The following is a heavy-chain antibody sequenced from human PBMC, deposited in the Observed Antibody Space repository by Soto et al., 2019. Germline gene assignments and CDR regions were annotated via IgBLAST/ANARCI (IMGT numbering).Heavy chain of an antibody. CDR1: GYTFSSYH. CDR2: ISAYNGNT. CDR3: ARDLPPVDY. J-gene: IGHJ4*02. Sequence: QIQLVQSGAEVKKPGASVMVSCKASGYTFSSYHITWVRQAPGQGLEWMGWISAYNGNTNYAQNLQGRVTMTTDPSTSTAYMELRSLRSDDTAVYYCARDLPPVDYWGQGTLVTVSS. V-gene: IGHV1-18*01.